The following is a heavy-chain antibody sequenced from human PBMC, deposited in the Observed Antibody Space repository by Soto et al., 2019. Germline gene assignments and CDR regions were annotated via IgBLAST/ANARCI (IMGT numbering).Heavy chain of an antibody. D-gene: IGHD3-10*01. V-gene: IGHV4-38-2*01. J-gene: IGHJ6*02. Sequence: SDTLSLTCAFSGYSISSDYYWGWIRQPPGKGLEWIGSIYHSGSTYYNPSLKSRVTISVDTSKNQFSLKLSSVTAADTAVYYCARGRRYYGSGIKNYGMDVWGQGSTVT. CDR2: IYHSGST. CDR3: ARGRRYYGSGIKNYGMDV. CDR1: GYSISSDYY.